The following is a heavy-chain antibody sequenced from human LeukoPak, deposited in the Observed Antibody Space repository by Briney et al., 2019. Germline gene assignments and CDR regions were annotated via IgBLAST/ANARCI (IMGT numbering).Heavy chain of an antibody. V-gene: IGHV4-61*02. CDR2: IYASGRT. J-gene: IGHJ3*01. Sequence: SETLSLTCTVSGGSISSGSYYWSWIRQPAGKGLEWIGRIYASGRTNYNPSLKSRVTISVDTSKNQFSLKLTSVTAADTAVYYCARGRGLEAHWGQGTIVTVSS. CDR1: GGSISSGSYY. CDR3: ARGRGLEAH. D-gene: IGHD6-19*01.